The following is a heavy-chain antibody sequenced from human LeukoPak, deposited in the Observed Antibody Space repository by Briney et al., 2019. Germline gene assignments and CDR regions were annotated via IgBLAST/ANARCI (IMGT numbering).Heavy chain of an antibody. D-gene: IGHD2-21*01. V-gene: IGHV3-74*01. J-gene: IGHJ4*02. Sequence: GGSLRPSCAASGFTFSTYWMHWVRQAPGKGLVWVSRSNSDGSSVTYADSVKGRFTISRDNAKNTLYLQMNSLRAEDTAVYYCARDRSIVIPPARGLDYWGQGTLVTVSS. CDR1: GFTFSTYW. CDR3: ARDRSIVIPPARGLDY. CDR2: SNSDGSSV.